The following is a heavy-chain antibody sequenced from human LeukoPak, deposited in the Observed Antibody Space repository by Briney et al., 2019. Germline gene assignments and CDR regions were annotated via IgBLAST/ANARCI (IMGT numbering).Heavy chain of an antibody. D-gene: IGHD2-8*02. CDR2: IYYSGST. CDR3: ASSTGGDYRVAFFDY. J-gene: IGHJ4*02. CDR1: GGSISSYY. Sequence: SETLSLTCTVSGGSISSYYWSWIRQPPGKGLEWIGYIYYSGSTNYNPSLKSRVTISVETSKNQFSLKLSSVTAADTAVYYCASSTGGDYRVAFFDYWGQGTLVTVSS. V-gene: IGHV4-59*08.